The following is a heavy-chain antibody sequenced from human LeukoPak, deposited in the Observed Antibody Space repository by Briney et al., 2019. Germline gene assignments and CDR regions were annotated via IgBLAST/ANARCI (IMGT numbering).Heavy chain of an antibody. CDR2: TYYRSKWYN. J-gene: IGHJ4*02. CDR3: ARQASVTNYYFDY. V-gene: IGHV6-1*01. Sequence: SQTLSLTCDISGDSVSSNSAAWNWIRQSTSRGLEWLGRTYYRSKWYNDYAVYVKSRITINPDTSKNQFSLQLNSVTPEDTAVYYCARQASVTNYYFDYWGQGTLVTVSS. CDR1: GDSVSSNSAA. D-gene: IGHD4-17*01.